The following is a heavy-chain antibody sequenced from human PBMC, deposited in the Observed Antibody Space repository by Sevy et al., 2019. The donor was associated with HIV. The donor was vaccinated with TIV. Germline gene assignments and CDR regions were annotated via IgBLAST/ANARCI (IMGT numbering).Heavy chain of an antibody. CDR1: GFTFSNAW. Sequence: GGSLRLSCEGSGFTFSNAWMNWVRQARGKGLEWVGHIKSKSEGGTAAYNTPVNGRFTISRDDSKNTLYLQMNTLKIEDTAVYYCTTGGSLFRRWGQGSLVTVSS. D-gene: IGHD2-15*01. J-gene: IGHJ1*01. CDR2: IKSKSEGGTA. CDR3: TTGGSLFRR. V-gene: IGHV3-15*01.